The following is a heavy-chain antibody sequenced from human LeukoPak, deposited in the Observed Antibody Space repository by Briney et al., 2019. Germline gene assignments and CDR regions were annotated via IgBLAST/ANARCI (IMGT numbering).Heavy chain of an antibody. CDR3: ARQYYYDSSGYYNYYFDY. Sequence: SETLSLTCTVSGGSISSYYWSWIRQPPGKGLEWIGYIYYSGSTNYNPSLKSRVTISVDTSKNQFSLKLSSVTVADTAVYYCARQYYYDSSGYYNYYFDYWGQGTLVTVSS. D-gene: IGHD3-22*01. V-gene: IGHV4-59*08. CDR1: GGSISSYY. J-gene: IGHJ4*02. CDR2: IYYSGST.